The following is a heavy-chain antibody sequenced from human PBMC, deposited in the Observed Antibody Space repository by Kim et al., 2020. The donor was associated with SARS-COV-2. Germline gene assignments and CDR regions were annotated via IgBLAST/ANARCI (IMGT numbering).Heavy chain of an antibody. CDR3: ARDPVGYSYGYLKYYFDY. CDR2: ISYDGSNK. V-gene: IGHV3-30-3*01. CDR1: GFTFSSYA. Sequence: GGSLRLSCAASGFTFSSYAMHWVRQAPGKGLEWVAVISYDGSNKYYADSVKGRFTISRDNSKNTLYLQMNSLRAEDTAVYYCARDPVGYSYGYLKYYFDYWGQGTLVTVSS. J-gene: IGHJ4*02. D-gene: IGHD5-18*01.